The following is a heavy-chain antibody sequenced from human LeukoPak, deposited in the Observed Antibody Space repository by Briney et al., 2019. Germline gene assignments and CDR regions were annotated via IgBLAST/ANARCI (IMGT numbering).Heavy chain of an antibody. CDR3: ARHISSGGTYAHFDY. CDR2: IHYSGST. V-gene: IGHV4-59*08. CDR1: GSMYNYY. Sequence: SETLSLTCTVSGSMYNYYWSWIRQPPGKGLEWIGYIHYSGSTNYNPSLKSRVTMSLDTSKNQVSLKLNSVTAADTAVYYCARHISSGGTYAHFDYWGQGTLVTVSS. D-gene: IGHD1-26*01. J-gene: IGHJ4*02.